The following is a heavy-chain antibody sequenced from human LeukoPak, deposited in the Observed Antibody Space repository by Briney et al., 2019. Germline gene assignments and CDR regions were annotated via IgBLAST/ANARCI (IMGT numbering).Heavy chain of an antibody. CDR3: ARGGIAAAGLYYYYGMDV. J-gene: IGHJ6*02. V-gene: IGHV1-3*01. CDR1: GYTFTSYA. D-gene: IGHD6-13*01. CDR2: INAGNGNT. Sequence: ASVKVSCKASGYTFTSYAMHWVRQAPGQRLEWTGWINAGNGNTKYSQKFQGRVTITRDTSASTAYMELSSLRSEDTAVYYCARGGIAAAGLYYYYGMDVWGQGTTVTVSS.